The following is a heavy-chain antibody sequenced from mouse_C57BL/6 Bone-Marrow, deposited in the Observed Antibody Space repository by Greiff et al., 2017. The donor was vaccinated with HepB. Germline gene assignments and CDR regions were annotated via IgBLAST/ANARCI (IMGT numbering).Heavy chain of an antibody. CDR3: AREEGDGYYWYFDV. CDR1: GYTFTSYG. J-gene: IGHJ1*03. Sequence: VKLQQSGPELVRPGASVKLSCKASGYTFTSYGISWVKQRTGQGLEWIGEIYPRSGNTYYNEKFKGKATLTADKSSSTAYMELRSLTSEDSAVYFCAREEGDGYYWYFDVWGTGTTVTVSS. V-gene: IGHV1-81*01. D-gene: IGHD2-3*01. CDR2: IYPRSGNT.